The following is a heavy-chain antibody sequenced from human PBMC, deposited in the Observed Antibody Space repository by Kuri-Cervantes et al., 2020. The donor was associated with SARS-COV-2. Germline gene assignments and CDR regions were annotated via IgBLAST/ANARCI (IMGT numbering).Heavy chain of an antibody. J-gene: IGHJ6*03. D-gene: IGHD1-7*01. Sequence: SETLSLTCTVSGGSISSGDYYWSWIRQPPGKGLEWIGYIYYSGSTYYNPSLKSRVTVSVDTSKNLFSLKLSSVTAADTAVYYCARTLASITGTYMDVWGKGTTVTVSS. CDR3: ARTLASITGTYMDV. CDR1: GGSISSGDYY. CDR2: IYYSGST. V-gene: IGHV4-30-4*08.